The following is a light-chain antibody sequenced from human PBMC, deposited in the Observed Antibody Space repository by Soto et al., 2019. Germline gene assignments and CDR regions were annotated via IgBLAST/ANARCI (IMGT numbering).Light chain of an antibody. CDR1: QGISSY. Sequence: DIQMTQSPSSLSASVGDRVSITCRASQGISSYLNWYQQKPGKAPKLLIYAASSLQSGVPSRFAGSGSGTDYTLTISSLQREDLATYYCHQTYSIPWSFGQGNQLDIK. CDR2: AAS. CDR3: HQTYSIPWS. J-gene: IGKJ1*01. V-gene: IGKV1-39*01.